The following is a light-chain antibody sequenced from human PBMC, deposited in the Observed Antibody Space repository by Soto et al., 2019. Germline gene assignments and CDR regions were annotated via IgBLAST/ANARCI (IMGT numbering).Light chain of an antibody. CDR3: QHRSDWPT. V-gene: IGKV3-11*01. J-gene: IGKJ4*01. CDR2: DVS. CDR1: QSVSSY. Sequence: ETVLTQSPDTLSLSPGERATLSCRASQSVSSYLAWYQQKPGQAPRLLISDVSNRATGIPARFSGSGSGTDFTLTISSLEPEDVAVYYCQHRSDWPTFGGGTKVEIK.